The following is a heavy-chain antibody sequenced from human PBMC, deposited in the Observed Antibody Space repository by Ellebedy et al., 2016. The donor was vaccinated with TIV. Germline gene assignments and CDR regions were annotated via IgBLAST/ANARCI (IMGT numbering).Heavy chain of an antibody. V-gene: IGHV3-23*01. Sequence: AASGFTFSSYAMTWVRQAPGNGLEWVSAISGSGATTYYADSVKGRFTISRDNSKNMLYLQMHSPRAEDTAVYYCAKVYYDFWSGYPYYFDYWGQGTLVTVSS. CDR1: GFTFSSYA. J-gene: IGHJ4*02. CDR3: AKVYYDFWSGYPYYFDY. CDR2: ISGSGATT. D-gene: IGHD3-3*01.